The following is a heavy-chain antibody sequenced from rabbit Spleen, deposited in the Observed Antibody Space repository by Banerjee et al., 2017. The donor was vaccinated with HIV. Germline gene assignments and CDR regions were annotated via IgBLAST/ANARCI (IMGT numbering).Heavy chain of an antibody. CDR3: VREVAAKFSL. V-gene: IGHV1S7*01. J-gene: IGHJ4*01. CDR2: IDPVFGIT. D-gene: IGHD4-1*01. Sequence: QSLEESGGGLVQPGGSLKLSCKGSGFDFSSYGVSWVRQAPGKGLEWIGYIDPVFGITYYANWVNGRFTISSHNAQNTLFLQLNSLTAADTATYFCVREVAAKFSLWGPGTLVTVS. CDR1: GFDFSSYG.